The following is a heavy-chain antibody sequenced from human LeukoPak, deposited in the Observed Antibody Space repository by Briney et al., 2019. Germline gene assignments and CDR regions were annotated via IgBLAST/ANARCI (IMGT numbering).Heavy chain of an antibody. J-gene: IGHJ4*02. Sequence: SETLSLTCTVSGGSISSSSYYWGWIRQPPGKGLEWIGSIYYSGSTYYNPSLKSRVTISVDTSKNQFSLKLSSVTAADTAVYYCANGGSITMIPYFDYWGQGTLVTVSS. D-gene: IGHD3-22*01. CDR2: IYYSGST. CDR1: GGSISSSSYY. CDR3: ANGGSITMIPYFDY. V-gene: IGHV4-39*01.